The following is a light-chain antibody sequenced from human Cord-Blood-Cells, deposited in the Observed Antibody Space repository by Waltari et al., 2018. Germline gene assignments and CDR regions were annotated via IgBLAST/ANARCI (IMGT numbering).Light chain of an antibody. CDR2: DDS. J-gene: IGLJ2*01. Sequence: SYVLTQPPSVSVAPGQTARITCGGNNIGSKSVHWYQQKPGQAPVLVVYDDSDRPSGSPEGFSGSNSVNTATLTISRVEAGDEADYYCQVWDSSSDHVVFGGGTKLTVL. V-gene: IGLV3-21*02. CDR3: QVWDSSSDHVV. CDR1: NIGSKS.